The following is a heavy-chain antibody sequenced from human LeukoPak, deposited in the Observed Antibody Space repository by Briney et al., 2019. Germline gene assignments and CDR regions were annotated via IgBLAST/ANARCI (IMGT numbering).Heavy chain of an antibody. CDR2: IYYSGST. V-gene: IGHV4-39*07. CDR3: ARDTSGVYDSSGAHFDY. Sequence: SETLSLTCTVSGGSISSSGYYWGWIRQPPGKGLEWIGSIYYSGSTYYNPSLKSRVTISVDTSKNQFSLKLSSVTAADTAVYYCARDTSGVYDSSGAHFDYWGQGTLVTVSS. CDR1: GGSISSSGYY. D-gene: IGHD3-22*01. J-gene: IGHJ4*02.